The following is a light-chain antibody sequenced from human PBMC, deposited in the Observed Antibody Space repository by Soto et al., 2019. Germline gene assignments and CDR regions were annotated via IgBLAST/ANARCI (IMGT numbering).Light chain of an antibody. J-gene: IGLJ2*01. CDR2: AVS. CDR3: SSYAGNNNVVV. CDR1: SSDVGRYNY. Sequence: QSALTQPASVSGSPGRSITISCTGTSSDVGRYNYVSWYQHHPGKAPKLLIYAVSHRPSGVSTRFSGSKSGNTASLTISGLQAEDEADYYCSSYAGNNNVVVFGGGTKVTVL. V-gene: IGLV2-14*01.